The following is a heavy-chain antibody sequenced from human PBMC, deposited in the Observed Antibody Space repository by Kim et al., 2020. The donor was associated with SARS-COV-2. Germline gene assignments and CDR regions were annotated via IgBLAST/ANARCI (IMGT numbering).Heavy chain of an antibody. D-gene: IGHD6-6*01. V-gene: IGHV4-61*01. J-gene: IGHJ5*02. CDR1: GGSVSSGSYY. Sequence: SETLSLTCTVSGGSVSSGSYYWSWIRQPPGKGLEWIGYIYYSGSTNYNPSLKSRVTISVDTSKNQFSLKLSSVTAADTAVYYCATVAAPGGVLFDPWGQGTLVTVSS. CDR2: IYYSGST. CDR3: ATVAAPGGVLFDP.